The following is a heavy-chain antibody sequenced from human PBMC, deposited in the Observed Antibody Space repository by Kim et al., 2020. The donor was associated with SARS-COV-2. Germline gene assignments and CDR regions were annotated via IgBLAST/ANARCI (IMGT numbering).Heavy chain of an antibody. D-gene: IGHD4-17*01. Sequence: GGSLRLSCAASGFTFSSYGMHWVRQAPGKGLEWVAVISYDGSNKYYADSVKGRFTISRDNSKNTLYLQMNSLRAEDTAVYYCAKEGTVTTLVRYYGMDVWGQGTTVTVSS. V-gene: IGHV3-30*18. CDR2: ISYDGSNK. J-gene: IGHJ6*02. CDR1: GFTFSSYG. CDR3: AKEGTVTTLVRYYGMDV.